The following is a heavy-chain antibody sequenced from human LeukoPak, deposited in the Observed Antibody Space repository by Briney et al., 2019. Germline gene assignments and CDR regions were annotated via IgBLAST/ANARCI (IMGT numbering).Heavy chain of an antibody. CDR1: GFTFSSYW. D-gene: IGHD3-22*01. CDR2: IWYDGSNK. V-gene: IGHV3-33*08. CDR3: ARDLRGDKDSSGYYAY. J-gene: IGHJ4*02. Sequence: QPGGSLRLSCAASGFTFSSYWMSWVRQAPGKGLEWVAVIWYDGSNKYYADSVKGRFTISRDNSKNTLYLQMNSLRAEDTAVYYCARDLRGDKDSSGYYAYWGQGTLVTVSS.